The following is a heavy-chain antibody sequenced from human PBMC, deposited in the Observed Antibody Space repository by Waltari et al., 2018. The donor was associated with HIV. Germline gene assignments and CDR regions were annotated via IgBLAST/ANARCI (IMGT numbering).Heavy chain of an antibody. CDR3: ANSLGRIVDY. CDR1: GFTFSSYP. Sequence: EVQLLESGGGLVQSGGSLRVSCAASGFTFSSYPMSWVRQAPGKVLEWGSVIRGGVERTSYAVSVKGRFTISRDNSKNTLYLQMNSLRAEDTAVYYCANSLGRIVDYWGQGTLVTVSS. CDR2: IRGGVERT. V-gene: IGHV3-23*01. J-gene: IGHJ4*02. D-gene: IGHD2-15*01.